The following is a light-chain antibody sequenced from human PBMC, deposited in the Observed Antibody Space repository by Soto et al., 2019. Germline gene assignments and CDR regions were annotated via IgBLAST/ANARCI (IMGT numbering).Light chain of an antibody. Sequence: ELALTQYPGTLALSPGDRATLSCRASQSVGHSYLACYQQTPGQSPRVLIYGASTRATGIPARFIGSGSGTDFTLTISRLESEDFAVYYCQQYSNRPHTCGQGTKVEIK. CDR3: QQYSNRPHT. J-gene: IGKJ1*01. V-gene: IGKV3-20*01. CDR2: GAS. CDR1: QSVGHSY.